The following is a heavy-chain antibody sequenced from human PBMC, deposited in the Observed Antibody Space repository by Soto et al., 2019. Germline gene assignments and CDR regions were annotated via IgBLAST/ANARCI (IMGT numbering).Heavy chain of an antibody. Sequence: QEQLVESGGGVVQPGRSLRLSCAASGFSFSSYAIHWVRQAPGKGLEWVALIWHDGRTTSYADSVKGRCTISRDNSKNTHYLQMNNLSAEDTAVYYCARDVETTKANYYYYGMDVWGRGTPVTVSS. CDR1: GFSFSSYA. CDR2: IWHDGRTT. CDR3: ARDVETTKANYYYYGMDV. V-gene: IGHV3-33*01. D-gene: IGHD5-18*01. J-gene: IGHJ6*02.